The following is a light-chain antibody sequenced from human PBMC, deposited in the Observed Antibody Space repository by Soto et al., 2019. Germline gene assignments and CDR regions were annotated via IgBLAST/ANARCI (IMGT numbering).Light chain of an antibody. CDR2: EVS. J-gene: IGLJ1*01. V-gene: IGLV2-14*01. CDR1: SGDIGSYNR. CDR3: NSYTNTAARV. Sequence: QSVLTQPASVSGSPGQSITISCTGTSGDIGSYNRVSWYQQHPGKAPKLMIYEVSNRPSGVSNRFSGSKSGNTASLTISGLQAEDEADYYCNSYTNTAARVFGTGTKLTVL.